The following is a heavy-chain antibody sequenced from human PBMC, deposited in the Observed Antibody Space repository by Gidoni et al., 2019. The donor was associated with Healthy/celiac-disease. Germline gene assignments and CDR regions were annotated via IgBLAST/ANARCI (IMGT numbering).Heavy chain of an antibody. CDR1: GFTFSSYG. V-gene: IGHV3-30*18. D-gene: IGHD3-3*01. J-gene: IGHJ5*02. Sequence: QVQLVESGGGVVQPGRSLRLSCAASGFTFSSYGMHWVRQAPGKGLEWVAVISYDGSNKYYADSVKGRFTISRDNSKNTLYLQMNSLRAEDTAVYYCAKEGKPTYDFWSGYIKSWGQGTLVTVSS. CDR2: ISYDGSNK. CDR3: AKEGKPTYDFWSGYIKS.